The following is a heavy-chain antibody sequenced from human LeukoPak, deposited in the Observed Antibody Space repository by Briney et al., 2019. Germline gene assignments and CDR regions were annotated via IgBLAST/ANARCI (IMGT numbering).Heavy chain of an antibody. D-gene: IGHD1-26*01. CDR2: IRSKTDGGTT. Sequence: PGGSLRLPCAASGFTFTNACMSWVRQAPGKGPEWVGRIRSKTDGGTTDHAAPVKGRFTNSRDDSKNTLYVQMNGLKTEDTAVYYGTAGVGASDNDYWGQGTLVTVSS. CDR1: GFTFTNAC. J-gene: IGHJ4*02. CDR3: TAGVGASDNDY. V-gene: IGHV3-15*01.